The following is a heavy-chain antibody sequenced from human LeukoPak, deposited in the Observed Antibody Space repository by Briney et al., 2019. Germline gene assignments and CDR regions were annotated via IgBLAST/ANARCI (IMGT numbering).Heavy chain of an antibody. J-gene: IGHJ4*02. CDR1: GYTFTGYY. CDR2: IIPIFGTA. CDR3: AYCGGDCQDPFDY. Sequence: ASVKVSCKASGYTFTGYYMDWVRQAPGQGLEWMGGIIPIFGTANYAQKFQGRVTITADESTSTAYMELSSLRSEDTAVYYCAYCGGDCQDPFDYWGQGTLVTVSS. D-gene: IGHD2-21*02. V-gene: IGHV1-69*13.